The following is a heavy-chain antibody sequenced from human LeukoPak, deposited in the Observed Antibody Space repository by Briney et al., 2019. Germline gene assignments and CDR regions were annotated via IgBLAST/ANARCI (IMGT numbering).Heavy chain of an antibody. CDR1: GYTFNDYY. CDR3: ARNRCMDY. D-gene: IGHD2-15*01. Sequence: ASVKVSFKASGYTFNDYYMHWVRPAPGQGLEWMGWINPNSGTNYAQKFQGRVTMTRDTSISTAYMELTRLTSDDTAVYYCARNRCMDYWGQGTLVTVSS. V-gene: IGHV1-2*02. CDR2: INPNSGT. J-gene: IGHJ4*02.